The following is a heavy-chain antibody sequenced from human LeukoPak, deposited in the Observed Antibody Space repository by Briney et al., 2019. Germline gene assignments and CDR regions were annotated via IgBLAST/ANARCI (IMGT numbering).Heavy chain of an antibody. D-gene: IGHD3-22*01. CDR1: GFTFSSYA. Sequence: GGSLRLSCVGSGFTFSSYAIHWVRQAPGKGLEWVAGLSYNGRNIYYADSVKGRFIVSRDNSKNTLYMQMNSLRADDTAVYYCAKGDNYYDASGYYLSKALFDYWGQGTLVTVSS. CDR2: LSYNGRNI. CDR3: AKGDNYYDASGYYLSKALFDY. V-gene: IGHV3-30*18. J-gene: IGHJ4*02.